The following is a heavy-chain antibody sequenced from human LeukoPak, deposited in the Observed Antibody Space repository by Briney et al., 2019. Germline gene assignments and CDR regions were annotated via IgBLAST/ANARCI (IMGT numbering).Heavy chain of an antibody. CDR3: AGGLLGCRGGSCCPTDY. Sequence: GGSLRLSCAASGFTFSSYGMHWVRQAPGKGLEWVAVISDDGNNKYYVDSVKGRFTISRDNTKNTLYLQMDSLRAEDTAVYYCAGGLLGCRGGSCCPTDYWGQGTLVTVSS. V-gene: IGHV3-30*03. CDR2: ISDDGNNK. J-gene: IGHJ4*02. CDR1: GFTFSSYG. D-gene: IGHD2-15*01.